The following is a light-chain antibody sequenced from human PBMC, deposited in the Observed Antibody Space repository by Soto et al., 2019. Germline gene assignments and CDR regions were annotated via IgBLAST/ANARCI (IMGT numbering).Light chain of an antibody. CDR1: SGHSDYG. CDR3: QTGDPVVV. Sequence: QLVLTQSPSASASLGASVKLTCTLSSGHSDYGIAWHQQQPDKGPRYLLKLNRDGSHNKGDGLPDRFSGSNSGAERYLLISSFQFDDEAHFSCQTGDPVVVLGGGPEVTVL. V-gene: IGLV4-69*01. J-gene: IGLJ2*01. CDR2: LNRDGSH.